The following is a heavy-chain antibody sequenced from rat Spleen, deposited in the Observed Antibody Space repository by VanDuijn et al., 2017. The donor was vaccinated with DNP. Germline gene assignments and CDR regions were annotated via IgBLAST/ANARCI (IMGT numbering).Heavy chain of an antibody. CDR3: ARGNYPGINTFDY. CDR1: GFTFTHYG. Sequence: EVQLVESGGGLVQPGRSLKLSCAASGFTFTHYGMHWIRQAPTKGLEWVASISPSGGSSSYRDSVKGRFTISRDNAKSTLYLQMDSLRSEDTATYYCARGNYPGINTFDYWGQGVMVTVSS. J-gene: IGHJ2*01. D-gene: IGHD1-4*01. CDR2: ISPSGGSS. V-gene: IGHV5-19*01.